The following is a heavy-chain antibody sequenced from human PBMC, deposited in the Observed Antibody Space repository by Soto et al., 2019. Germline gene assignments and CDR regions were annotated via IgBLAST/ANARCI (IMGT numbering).Heavy chain of an antibody. CDR2: ISNDGDYK. Sequence: VQLVESGGGVVQPGRSLRLSCVASEFTFSSHLMHWVRQAPGKGLEWVAFISNDGDYKNYADSVKGRFTISRDNSKDTVYLEIHSLRPEDTALDHWARDEAFSAPYYLDYWGQGTLVIVS. CDR1: EFTFSSHL. CDR3: ARDEAFSAPYYLDY. J-gene: IGHJ4*02. V-gene: IGHV3-30*03. D-gene: IGHD1-26*01.